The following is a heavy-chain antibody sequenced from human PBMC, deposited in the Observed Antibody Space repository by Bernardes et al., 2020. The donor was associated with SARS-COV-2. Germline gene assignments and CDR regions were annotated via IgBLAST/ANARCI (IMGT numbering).Heavy chain of an antibody. CDR3: ARGTIGAAGEY. J-gene: IGHJ4*02. D-gene: IGHD6-13*01. Sequence: ASVKVSCKASGYTFTHYYIHWVRQAPGAGLEWMGIINPSRDLTTYAQKFQGRVTMTRDTSTGTAYMELSSLRSEDTAVYYCARGTIGAAGEYWGQGTLVTVSS. V-gene: IGHV1-46*03. CDR2: INPSRDLT. CDR1: GYTFTHYY.